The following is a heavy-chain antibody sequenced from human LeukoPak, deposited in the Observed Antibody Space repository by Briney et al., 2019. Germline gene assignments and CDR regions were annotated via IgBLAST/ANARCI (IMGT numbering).Heavy chain of an antibody. CDR1: GYSFTSYW. J-gene: IGHJ6*02. Sequence: GESLKISCKGSGYSFTSYWIGWVRQMPGKGLEWMGIIYPGDSDTRYSPSFQGQVTISADKSISTAYLQWSSLKASDTAMYYCARQSYGSGSYYADYYYYGMDVWGQGTTVTVSS. V-gene: IGHV5-51*01. CDR3: ARQSYGSGSYYADYYYYGMDV. D-gene: IGHD3-10*01. CDR2: IYPGDSDT.